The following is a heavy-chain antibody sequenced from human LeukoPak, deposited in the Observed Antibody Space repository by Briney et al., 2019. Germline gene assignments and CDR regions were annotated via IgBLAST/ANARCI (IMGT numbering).Heavy chain of an antibody. D-gene: IGHD1-7*01. CDR1: GYTFTGYY. CDR2: INPNSGGT. Sequence: ASVKDSCKASGYTFTGYYMHWVRQAPGQGLEWMGWINPNSGGTNYAQKFQGRVTMTRDTSISTAYMELSRLRSDDTAVYYCARDLAEIHWNYPNNWFDPWGQGTLVTVSS. CDR3: ARDLAEIHWNYPNNWFDP. J-gene: IGHJ5*02. V-gene: IGHV1-2*02.